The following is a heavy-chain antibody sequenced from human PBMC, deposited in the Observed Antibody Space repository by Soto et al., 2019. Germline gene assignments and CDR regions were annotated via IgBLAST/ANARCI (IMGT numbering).Heavy chain of an antibody. Sequence: QVHLLQSGAEVQKPGASVRISCQASGYTFTTSAIHWVRQAPGQSLEWMGWINPATGDTKYSQSVRGRVTFALDTSATTAYMDLRSLASHDTAVYYCARAAGRSKLLPFYFDPWGQGPLVNVSS. CDR2: INPATGDT. CDR3: ARAAGRSKLLPFYFDP. J-gene: IGHJ5*02. CDR1: GYTFTTSA. D-gene: IGHD6-13*01. V-gene: IGHV1-3*01.